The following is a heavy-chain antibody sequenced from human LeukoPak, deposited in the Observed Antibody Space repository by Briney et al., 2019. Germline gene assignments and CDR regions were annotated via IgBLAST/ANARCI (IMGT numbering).Heavy chain of an antibody. D-gene: IGHD2-2*01. CDR3: ARVDCSSTSCSYSPYNWFDP. V-gene: IGHV1-2*02. Sequence: GASVKVSCKASGYTFTGYYMHWVRQAPGQGLEWMGWINPNSGGTNYAQKFQGRVTMTRDTSISTAYMELSRLRSDDTAVYYCARVDCSSTSCSYSPYNWFDPWGQGTLVTVSS. J-gene: IGHJ5*02. CDR2: INPNSGGT. CDR1: GYTFTGYY.